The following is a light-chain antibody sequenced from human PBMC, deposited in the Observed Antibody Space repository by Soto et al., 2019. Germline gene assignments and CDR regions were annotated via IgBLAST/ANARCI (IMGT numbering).Light chain of an antibody. CDR2: GSS. CDR1: QNLGPYS. J-gene: IGKJ1*01. CDR3: QQYAVSPWT. Sequence: EIVLTQSPGTLSLSPGERATLSCRASQNLGPYSLDRNQQKPGQAPRLLIYGSSVRATGVPDKFSGSGSGTDFTLTIGGLEPEDFAVYYCQQYAVSPWTVGQGTKVEIK. V-gene: IGKV3-20*01.